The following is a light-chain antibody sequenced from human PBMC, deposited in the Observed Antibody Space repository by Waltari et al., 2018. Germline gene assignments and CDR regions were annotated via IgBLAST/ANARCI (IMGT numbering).Light chain of an antibody. V-gene: IGKV3-20*01. CDR3: QKYGTLPAT. CDR1: PSVSRT. Sequence: EIVLTQSPGTLSLSPGERATLSCRASPSVSRTLAWYQQKPGQAPRLLIYDASSRATGIPDRCSGSGSETDFSLTISRLEPEDFAVYYCQKYGTLPATFGQGTKVEIK. CDR2: DAS. J-gene: IGKJ1*01.